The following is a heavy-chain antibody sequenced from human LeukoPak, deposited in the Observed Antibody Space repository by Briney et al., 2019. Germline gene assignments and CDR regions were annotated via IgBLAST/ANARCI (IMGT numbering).Heavy chain of an antibody. D-gene: IGHD3-22*01. V-gene: IGHV4-59*01. Sequence: PSETLSLTCTVSGGSISSYYWSWIRQPPGKGLEWIGYIYYSGSTNYNPSLKSRVTISVDTSKNQFSLKLSSVTAADTAVYYCARARRYYYDSSGYDFFGDDAFDIWGQGTMVTVSS. CDR3: ARARRYYYDSSGYDFFGDDAFDI. CDR2: IYYSGST. J-gene: IGHJ3*02. CDR1: GGSISSYY.